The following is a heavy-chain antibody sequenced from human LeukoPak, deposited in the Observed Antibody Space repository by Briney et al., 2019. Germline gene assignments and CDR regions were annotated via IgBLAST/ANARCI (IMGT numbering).Heavy chain of an antibody. Sequence: SETLSLTCAVYGGSFSGYYWTWIRQPPGKGLEWIGEINHSGSTNYNPSLKSRVTMSVDASKNQFTLNLNSVTAADTAVYYCARYTTSSERWFDPWGQGTLVIVSS. J-gene: IGHJ5*02. CDR2: INHSGST. CDR1: GGSFSGYY. D-gene: IGHD6-6*01. CDR3: ARYTTSSERWFDP. V-gene: IGHV4-34*01.